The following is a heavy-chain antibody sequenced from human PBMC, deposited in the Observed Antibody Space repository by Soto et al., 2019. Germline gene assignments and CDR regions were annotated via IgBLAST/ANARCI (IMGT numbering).Heavy chain of an antibody. Sequence: QVQLVESGGGVVQPGRSLRLSCAASGFTFSSYAMHWVRQAPGKGLEWVAVISYDGSNKYYADSVKGRFTISRDNSKNTLYLQMNSLRAEDTAVYYCARDLSPIYGDYYYYYGMDVWGQGTTVTVSS. V-gene: IGHV3-30-3*01. D-gene: IGHD4-17*01. CDR2: ISYDGSNK. J-gene: IGHJ6*02. CDR3: ARDLSPIYGDYYYYYGMDV. CDR1: GFTFSSYA.